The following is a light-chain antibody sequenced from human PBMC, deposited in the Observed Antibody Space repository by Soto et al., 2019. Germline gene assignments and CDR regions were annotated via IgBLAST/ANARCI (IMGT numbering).Light chain of an antibody. CDR3: QQYSSSPAT. CDR2: GAS. Sequence: EIVLTQSPGTLSLYPGERATLSCRASQSVRSSHLAWYQQKPGQAPRLLIYGASSRATGIPDRFSGSGSGTDFTLTISRLEPEDFAVYYCQQYSSSPATFGQGTKVDIK. J-gene: IGKJ1*01. V-gene: IGKV3-20*01. CDR1: QSVRSSH.